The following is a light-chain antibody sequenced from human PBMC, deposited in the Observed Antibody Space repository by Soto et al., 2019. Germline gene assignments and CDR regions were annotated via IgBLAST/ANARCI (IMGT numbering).Light chain of an antibody. CDR3: QQYLDVLWT. CDR1: QSVLYSPTNRNY. CDR2: WAS. Sequence: DIVMTQSPDSLAVSLGERATINCKSSQSVLYSPTNRNYMSWYQQKPGQPPKLLIYWASARESGVPDRFSGSGSGTDFTLTISSLQAEDVAVYYCQQYLDVLWTLGQGTKVDIK. J-gene: IGKJ1*01. V-gene: IGKV4-1*01.